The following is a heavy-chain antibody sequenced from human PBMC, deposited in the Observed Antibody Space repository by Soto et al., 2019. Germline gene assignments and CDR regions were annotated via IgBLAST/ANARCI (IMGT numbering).Heavy chain of an antibody. V-gene: IGHV5-51*01. CDR1: GYSFATYW. D-gene: IGHD2-8*02. CDR2: IYPGDSDT. J-gene: IGHJ4*02. CDR3: ARQVTTGGHY. Sequence: GESLKISCKGSGYSFATYWIGWVRQMPGKGLEWMAIIYPGDSDTRYSPSFQGQVTISADKSISTAYLQWSSLTASDTAMYYCARQVTTGGHYWGQGTLVTVSS.